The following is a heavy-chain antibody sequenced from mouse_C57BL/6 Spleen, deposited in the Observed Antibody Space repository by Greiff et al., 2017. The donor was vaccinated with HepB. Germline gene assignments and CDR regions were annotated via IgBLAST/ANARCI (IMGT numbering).Heavy chain of an antibody. V-gene: IGHV5-9*01. CDR1: GFTFSSYT. J-gene: IGHJ3*01. Sequence: DVHLVESGGGLVKPGGSLKLSCAASGFTFSSYTMSWVRQTPEKRLEWVATISGGGGNTYYPDSVKGRFTISRDNAKNTLYLQMSSLRSEDTALYYCARLGWLASFAYWGQGTLVTVSA. D-gene: IGHD1-1*02. CDR3: ARLGWLASFAY. CDR2: ISGGGGNT.